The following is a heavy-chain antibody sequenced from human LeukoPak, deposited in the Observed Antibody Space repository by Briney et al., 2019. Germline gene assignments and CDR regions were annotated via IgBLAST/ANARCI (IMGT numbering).Heavy chain of an antibody. V-gene: IGHV1-69*06. CDR2: IIPIFGTA. CDR3: AREGAAAGHDYYYYYMDV. CDR1: GGTFSSYA. D-gene: IGHD6-13*01. Sequence: GASVKVSCKASGGTFSSYAISWVRQAPGQGLEWMGGIIPIFGTANYAQKFQGRVTITADKSTSTAYMELSSLRSEDTAVYYCAREGAAAGHDYYYYYMDVWGKGTTVTVSS. J-gene: IGHJ6*03.